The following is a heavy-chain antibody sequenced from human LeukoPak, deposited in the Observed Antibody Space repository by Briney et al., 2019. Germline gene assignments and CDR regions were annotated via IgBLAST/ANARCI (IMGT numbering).Heavy chain of an antibody. D-gene: IGHD3-22*01. CDR3: ARAASITMIVVVISGQVGYFDY. Sequence: PSQTLSLTCTVSGGPNSSGGYYWNWIRQHPGKGLEWIGYIYYSGSTYYNPSLKSRVTISVDTSKNQFSLKLSSVTAADTAVYYCARAASITMIVVVISGQVGYFDYWGQGTLVTVSS. J-gene: IGHJ4*02. V-gene: IGHV4-31*03. CDR2: IYYSGST. CDR1: GGPNSSGGYY.